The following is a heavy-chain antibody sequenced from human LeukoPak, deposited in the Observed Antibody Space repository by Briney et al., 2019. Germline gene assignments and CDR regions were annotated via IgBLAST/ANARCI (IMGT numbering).Heavy chain of an antibody. CDR3: ARGYNWGSPTRNFYYLDV. D-gene: IGHD7-27*01. Sequence: SGPTLVNPSETLSLTCTVSGDSISSGSFYWSWTRQPAGKGLEWIGRIHTSGSTSYSPSLKSRVTMSVDTSKNQFSLKLRSVTAADTAVYYCARGYNWGSPTRNFYYLDVWGKGTTVTVSS. V-gene: IGHV4-61*02. J-gene: IGHJ6*03. CDR1: GDSISSGSFY. CDR2: IHTSGST.